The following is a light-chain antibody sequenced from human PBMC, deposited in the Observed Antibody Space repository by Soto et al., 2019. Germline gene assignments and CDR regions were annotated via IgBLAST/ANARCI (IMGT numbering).Light chain of an antibody. J-gene: IGKJ2*01. CDR1: RSIGSW. Sequence: DIQMTQSPSTLSPSIGDRVTITCRASRSIGSWLAWYQQKPGKAPMLLIYEASILASGVPSRFSGGGSGTEFTLTISRLQPDDFATYYCQQFNSYPYTFGQGTRLEIK. CDR2: EAS. CDR3: QQFNSYPYT. V-gene: IGKV1-5*01.